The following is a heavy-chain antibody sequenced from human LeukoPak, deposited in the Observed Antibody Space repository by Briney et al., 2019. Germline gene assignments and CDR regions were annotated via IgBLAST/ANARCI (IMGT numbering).Heavy chain of an antibody. Sequence: GASVKVSCTASGYTFTSYGISWVRQAPGQGLEWMGWISAYKGKTNYAQKLQGRVTMTTDTSTSTAYMELRSLRSDDTAVYYCASVNVAVAGTGSVWFDPWGQGTLVTVSS. V-gene: IGHV1-18*01. CDR3: ASVNVAVAGTGSVWFDP. J-gene: IGHJ5*02. CDR2: ISAYKGKT. D-gene: IGHD6-19*01. CDR1: GYTFTSYG.